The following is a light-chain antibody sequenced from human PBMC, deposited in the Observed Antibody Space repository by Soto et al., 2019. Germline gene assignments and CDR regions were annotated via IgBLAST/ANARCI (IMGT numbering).Light chain of an antibody. V-gene: IGKV1-9*01. CDR1: QGISSY. J-gene: IGKJ2*01. CDR3: QQLNSYPYT. CDR2: AAS. Sequence: DIQLTQSPSFLSASVGDRVTITCRASQGISSYLAWYQQKPGKAHKLLIDAASTLQSGVPSRFSGSGSGTEFTLTISSLQPEDFATYYCQQLNSYPYTFGQGTQLEIK.